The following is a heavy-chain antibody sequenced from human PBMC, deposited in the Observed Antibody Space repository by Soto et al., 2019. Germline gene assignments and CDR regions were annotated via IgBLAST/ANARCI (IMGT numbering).Heavy chain of an antibody. J-gene: IGHJ6*02. V-gene: IGHV3-53*01. CDR1: GFTVSSHY. D-gene: IGHD2-15*01. CDR3: AKNTRDRYYYYGMDV. CDR2: IYSGGST. Sequence: VGSLRLSCAAFGFTVSSHYMSWVRQATGKGLEWVSVIYSGGSTYYADSVKGRFTISRDNSKNTLYLQMNSLRAEDTAVYYCAKNTRDRYYYYGMDVWGQGTTVTGS.